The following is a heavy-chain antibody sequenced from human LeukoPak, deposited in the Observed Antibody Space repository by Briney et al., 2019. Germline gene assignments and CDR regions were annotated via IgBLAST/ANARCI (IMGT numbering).Heavy chain of an antibody. CDR3: ARDPAKGAATYFDY. V-gene: IGHV3-30*04. CDR1: GFPFSNYA. D-gene: IGHD2-15*01. Sequence: PGRSLGLSCAASGFPFSNYAMNWVRQTPGKGLEWVALISFDGAKIYYADSVKGRFTISRDNSKNTLFPQMNSLTVEDTAVYYCARDPAKGAATYFDYWGQGTLVTVSS. J-gene: IGHJ4*02. CDR2: ISFDGAKI.